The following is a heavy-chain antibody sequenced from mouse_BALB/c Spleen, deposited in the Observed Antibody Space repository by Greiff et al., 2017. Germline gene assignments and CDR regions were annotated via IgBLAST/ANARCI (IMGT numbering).Heavy chain of an antibody. V-gene: IGHV1S81*02. D-gene: IGHD1-1*01. Sequence: QVQLQQPGAELVKPGASVKLSCKASGYTFTSYWMHWVKQRPGQGLEWIGEINPSNGRTNYNEKFKSKATLTVDKSSSTAYMQLSSLTSEDSAVYYWARWGAYYGSSVYAMDYWGQGTSVTVSS. CDR1: GYTFTSYW. J-gene: IGHJ4*01. CDR2: INPSNGRT. CDR3: ARWGAYYGSSVYAMDY.